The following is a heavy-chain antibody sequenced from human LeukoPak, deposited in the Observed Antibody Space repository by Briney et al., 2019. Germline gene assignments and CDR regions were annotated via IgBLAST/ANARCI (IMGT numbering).Heavy chain of an antibody. J-gene: IGHJ5*02. D-gene: IGHD3-10*01. V-gene: IGHV3-23*01. CDR2: ISGRADNT. CDR3: AKSLLYGSGSYVTGWFDP. CDR1: RFTFSSYA. Sequence: GGPLRLSCAASRFTFSSYAMNWVRQAPGKGLEWVSAISGRADNTYYADSVKGRFTISRDNSKNTLYLQMNSLRAEDTAVYYCAKSLLYGSGSYVTGWFDPWGQGTLVTVSS.